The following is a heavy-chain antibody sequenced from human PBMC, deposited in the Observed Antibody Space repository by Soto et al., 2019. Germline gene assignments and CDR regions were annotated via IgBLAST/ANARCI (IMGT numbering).Heavy chain of an antibody. Sequence: SETLSLTCTVSGGSISSGGYYWSWIRQHPGKGLEWIGYISYSGSPYYHPSLRSRLSISVDTSKNQLSLKVKSVTAADTAVYYCARAWDFWGQGTLVTVSS. CDR2: ISYSGSP. CDR3: ARAWDF. CDR1: GGSISSGGYY. D-gene: IGHD1-26*01. V-gene: IGHV4-30-4*08. J-gene: IGHJ1*01.